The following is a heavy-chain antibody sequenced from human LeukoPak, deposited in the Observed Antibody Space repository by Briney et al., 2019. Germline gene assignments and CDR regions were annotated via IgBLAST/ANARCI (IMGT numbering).Heavy chain of an antibody. V-gene: IGHV4-59*01. D-gene: IGHD3-10*01. J-gene: IGHJ4*02. Sequence: IWYIYNSATTNYTPSLKSRITISVDKNKNQFSLKLTSVTAADTAVYYCARASGSGSYPLDYWGQGTLVTVSS. CDR3: ARASGSGSYPLDY. CDR2: IYNSATT.